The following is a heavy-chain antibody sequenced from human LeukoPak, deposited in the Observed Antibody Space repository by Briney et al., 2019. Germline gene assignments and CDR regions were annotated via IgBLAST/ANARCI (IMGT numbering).Heavy chain of an antibody. V-gene: IGHV4-34*01. D-gene: IGHD3-10*01. CDR2: INHSGST. CDR3: ARFPRGNLRYYYYYMDV. CDR1: GGSFSGYY. J-gene: IGHJ6*03. Sequence: PSETLSLTCAVYGGSFSGYYWSWIRQPPGKGLEWIGEINHSGSTNYNPSLKSRVTISVDTSKNQFSLKLSSVTAADTAVYYCARFPRGNLRYYYYYMDVWGKGTTVTVSS.